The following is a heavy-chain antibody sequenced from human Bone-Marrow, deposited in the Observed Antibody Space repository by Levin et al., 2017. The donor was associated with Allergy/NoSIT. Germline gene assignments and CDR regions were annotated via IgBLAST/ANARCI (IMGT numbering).Heavy chain of an antibody. Sequence: SETLSLTCAVSGGSISSTHWWTWLRQPPGKGLEWIGEIYHSGSTNYNASLESRVSISVDKSKNQFSLNLRSVTAADTAVYYCAGVLYGDHYYFDYWGQGTLVTVSS. J-gene: IGHJ4*02. V-gene: IGHV4-4*02. D-gene: IGHD4-17*01. CDR2: IYHSGST. CDR1: GGSISSTHW. CDR3: AGVLYGDHYYFDY.